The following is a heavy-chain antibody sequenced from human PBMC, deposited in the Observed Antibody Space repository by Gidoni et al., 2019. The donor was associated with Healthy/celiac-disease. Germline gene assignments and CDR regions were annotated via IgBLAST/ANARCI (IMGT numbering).Heavy chain of an antibody. J-gene: IGHJ6*02. Sequence: EVQLLESGGGLVQPGGSLRLSCAASGFTFSSYAMSWVRQAPGKGLEWVSAISGSGGSTYYADSVKGRFTISRDNSKNTLYLQMNSLRAEDTAVYYCAKDMYSSRSYYYYGMDVWGQGTTVTVSS. D-gene: IGHD6-13*01. CDR2: ISGSGGST. CDR3: AKDMYSSRSYYYYGMDV. V-gene: IGHV3-23*01. CDR1: GFTFSSYA.